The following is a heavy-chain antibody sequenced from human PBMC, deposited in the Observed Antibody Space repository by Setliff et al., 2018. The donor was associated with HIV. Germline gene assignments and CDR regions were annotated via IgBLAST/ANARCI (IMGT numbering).Heavy chain of an antibody. CDR1: GYTFPSYY. V-gene: IGHV1-46*01. Sequence: ASVKVSCKASGYTFPSYYIHWVRQAPGQGLEWMGIINPSGGSTNYAQKFQDRVTMTRDTSTTTVYMDLRSLRSEDTAVYYCARARGRLSDFDIWGQGTMVTVSS. CDR3: ARARGRLSDFDI. CDR2: INPSGGST. J-gene: IGHJ3*02. D-gene: IGHD3-10*01.